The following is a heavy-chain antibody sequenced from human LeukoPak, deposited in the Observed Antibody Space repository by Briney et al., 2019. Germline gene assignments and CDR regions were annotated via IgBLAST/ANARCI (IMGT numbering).Heavy chain of an antibody. D-gene: IGHD1-26*01. Sequence: PSETQSLTCTVSGGSISSHFWSWIRQPPGKGLEWIGYIHYSGSTNYNPSLKSRVTISVDTSKNQFSLKLSSVTAADTAVYYCARDGYSGSSLFDYWGQGTLVTVSS. CDR1: GGSISSHF. V-gene: IGHV4-59*11. CDR3: ARDGYSGSSLFDY. J-gene: IGHJ4*02. CDR2: IHYSGST.